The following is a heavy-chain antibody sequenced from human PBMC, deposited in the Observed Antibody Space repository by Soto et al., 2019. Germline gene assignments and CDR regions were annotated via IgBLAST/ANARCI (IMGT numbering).Heavy chain of an antibody. J-gene: IGHJ6*02. CDR3: AKSHCSSTSCYTSYYYYGMDV. Sequence: GGSLRLSCAASGFTFSSYAMSWVRQAPGKGLEWVSAISGSGGSTYYADSVKGRFTISRDNSKNTLYLQMNSLRAEDTAVYYCAKSHCSSTSCYTSYYYYGMDVWGQGTTVTVSS. CDR1: GFTFSSYA. D-gene: IGHD2-2*02. CDR2: ISGSGGST. V-gene: IGHV3-23*01.